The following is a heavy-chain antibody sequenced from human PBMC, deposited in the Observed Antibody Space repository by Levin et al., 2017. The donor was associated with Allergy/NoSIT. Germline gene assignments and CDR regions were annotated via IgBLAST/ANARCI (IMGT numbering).Heavy chain of an antibody. Sequence: GESLKISCAASGFTFSSYAMHWVRQAPGKGLEWVAVISYDGSNKYYADSVKGRFTISRDNSKNTLYLQMNSLRAEDTAVYYCASQNVEGRSRDYGFWSSYYKGPRNAFDIWGQGTMVTVSS. CDR2: ISYDGSNK. J-gene: IGHJ3*02. CDR1: GFTFSSYA. D-gene: IGHD3-3*01. V-gene: IGHV3-30-3*01. CDR3: ASQNVEGRSRDYGFWSSYYKGPRNAFDI.